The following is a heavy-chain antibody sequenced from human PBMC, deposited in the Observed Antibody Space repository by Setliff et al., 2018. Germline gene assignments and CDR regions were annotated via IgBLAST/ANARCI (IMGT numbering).Heavy chain of an antibody. Sequence: SETLSLTCTVSGGSISSHYWSWIRQPPGKGLEWIGEINHSGSTNYNPSLKSRVTISVDTSKNQFSLKLSSVTAADTAVYYCARAGYNYDYGDYWGQGSLVTVSS. V-gene: IGHV4-59*11. J-gene: IGHJ4*02. CDR1: GGSISSHY. CDR3: ARAGYNYDYGDY. CDR2: INHSGST. D-gene: IGHD3-16*01.